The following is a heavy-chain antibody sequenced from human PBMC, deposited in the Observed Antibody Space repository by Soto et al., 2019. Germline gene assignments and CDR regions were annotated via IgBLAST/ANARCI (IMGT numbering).Heavy chain of an antibody. J-gene: IGHJ2*01. V-gene: IGHV4-34*01. CDR1: GGSFSGYY. CDR2: INHSGST. D-gene: IGHD4-17*01. CDR3: AGPYGEYLPYPT. Sequence: SETLSLTCAVYGGSFSGYYWSWIRQPPGKGLEWIGEINHSGSTNYNPSLKSRVTISVDTSKNQFSLKLSSVTAADTAVYYCAGPYGEYLPYPTWGRGTLVTVSS.